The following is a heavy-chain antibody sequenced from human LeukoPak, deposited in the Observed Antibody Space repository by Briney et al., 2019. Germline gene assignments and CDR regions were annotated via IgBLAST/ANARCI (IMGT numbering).Heavy chain of an antibody. D-gene: IGHD3-10*01. V-gene: IGHV4-59*12. CDR3: ASDSGSYGYFDY. J-gene: IGHJ4*02. Sequence: PSETLSLTCTVSGGSTSSYYWSWIRQPPGKGLEWIGYIYYSGSTNYNPSLKSRVTISVDTSKNQFSLKLSSVTAADTAVYYCASDSGSYGYFDYWGQGTLVTVSS. CDR1: GGSTSSYY. CDR2: IYYSGST.